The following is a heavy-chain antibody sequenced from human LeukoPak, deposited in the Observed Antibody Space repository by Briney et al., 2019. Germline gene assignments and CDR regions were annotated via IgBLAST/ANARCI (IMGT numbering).Heavy chain of an antibody. D-gene: IGHD6-13*01. J-gene: IGHJ6*03. V-gene: IGHV3-66*01. Sequence: GGSLRLSCAASGFTVSSNYMSWVRQTPGKGLEWVSVIYNCGSTYYADSVKGRFTISRDNSKSTLYLQMNSLRAEDTAVYYCARGTSSSWCRGPYYMDVWGKGTTVTVSS. CDR1: GFTVSSNY. CDR3: ARGTSSSWCRGPYYMDV. CDR2: IYNCGST.